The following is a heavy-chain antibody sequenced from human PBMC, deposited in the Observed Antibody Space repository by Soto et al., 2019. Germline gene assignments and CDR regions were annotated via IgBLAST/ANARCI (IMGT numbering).Heavy chain of an antibody. Sequence: EVQLVESGGGLVQPGGSLRLSCAASGFTFSSFWMNWVRQAPGKGLEWVANIKKDGSEKYYVDSVKGRFTISRDNAKNSLYLQMNSLRAEDTAVYYCARVAYSGYDLDRIDYWAREPWSPSPQ. J-gene: IGHJ4*02. CDR3: ARVAYSGYDLDRIDY. V-gene: IGHV3-7*04. D-gene: IGHD5-12*01. CDR2: IKKDGSEK. CDR1: GFTFSSFW.